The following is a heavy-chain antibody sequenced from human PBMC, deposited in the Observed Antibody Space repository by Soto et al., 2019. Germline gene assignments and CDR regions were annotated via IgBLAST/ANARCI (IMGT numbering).Heavy chain of an antibody. Sequence: PGESLKISCKGSGYSFTSYWIGWVRQMPGKGLEWMGIIYPGDSDTRYSPSFQGQVTISADKSISTAYLQWSSLKASDTAMYYCARSKGVVRGVSYYGMDVWGQGTTVTVSS. CDR1: GYSFTSYW. CDR3: ARSKGVVRGVSYYGMDV. CDR2: IYPGDSDT. V-gene: IGHV5-51*01. D-gene: IGHD3-10*01. J-gene: IGHJ6*02.